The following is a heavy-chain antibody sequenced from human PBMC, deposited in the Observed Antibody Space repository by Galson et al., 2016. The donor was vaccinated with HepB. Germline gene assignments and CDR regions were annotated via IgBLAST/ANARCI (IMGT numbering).Heavy chain of an antibody. Sequence: SVKVSCKASGYTFTAYTLHWVRQAPGQRLEWMGWINPGYGDTKSSQNFQGRVTLSVDTSRSRFSLMMIAVTAAYTAMYYCARGLHSGDSGGPPYYFDYWGQGTLVTVSS. CDR1: GYTFTAYT. J-gene: IGHJ4*02. D-gene: IGHD2-15*01. V-gene: IGHV1-3*01. CDR2: INPGYGDT. CDR3: ARGLHSGDSGGPPYYFDY.